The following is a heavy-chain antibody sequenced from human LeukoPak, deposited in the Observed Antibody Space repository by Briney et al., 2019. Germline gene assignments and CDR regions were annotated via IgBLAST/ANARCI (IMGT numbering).Heavy chain of an antibody. J-gene: IGHJ4*02. CDR1: GGSISSYY. CDR3: ARTWGGYDSSDY. Sequence: SETLSLTCTVSGGSISSYYWSWTRQPPGKGLEWIGYIYYSGSTNYNPSLKSRVTISVDTSKNQFSLKLSSVTAADTAVYYCARTWGGYDSSDYWGQGTLVTVSS. D-gene: IGHD3-22*01. V-gene: IGHV4-59*08. CDR2: IYYSGST.